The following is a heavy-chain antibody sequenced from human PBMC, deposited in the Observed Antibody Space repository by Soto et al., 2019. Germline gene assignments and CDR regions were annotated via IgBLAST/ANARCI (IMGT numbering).Heavy chain of an antibody. CDR1: GFTFSNAW. Sequence: LRLSFAAPGFTFSNAWMSWVCPAPGKGLEWVGRIKSKADGGTTDYAAPVKGRFTISRDDSKNTLYLQMNSLKTEDTAVYYCTTDRPNEYYDILTGYPRYYYYYGMDVWGQGTTVTVSS. V-gene: IGHV3-15*01. D-gene: IGHD3-9*01. CDR2: IKSKADGGTT. J-gene: IGHJ6*02. CDR3: TTDRPNEYYDILTGYPRYYYYYGMDV.